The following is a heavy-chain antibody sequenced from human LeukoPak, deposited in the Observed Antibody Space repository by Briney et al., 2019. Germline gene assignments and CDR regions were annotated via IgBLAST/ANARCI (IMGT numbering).Heavy chain of an antibody. V-gene: IGHV1-8*03. CDR2: INPNSGNT. D-gene: IGHD3-3*01. J-gene: IGHJ5*02. CDR3: ARRLRFTIFGVVINWFDP. CDR1: GYTFTSYD. Sequence: ASVKVSCKASGYTFTSYDINWVPQATGQGLEWVGCINPNSGNTGYAQEFQGRVTITRNTSISTAYMELSSLRSEDTAVYYCARRLRFTIFGVVINWFDPWGQGTLVTVSS.